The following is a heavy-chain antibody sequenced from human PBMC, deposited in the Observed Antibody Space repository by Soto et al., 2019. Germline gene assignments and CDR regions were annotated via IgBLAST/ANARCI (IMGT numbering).Heavy chain of an antibody. J-gene: IGHJ5*02. Sequence: HPGGSLRLSCAASGFTFSRYPMSWVRQAPGKGLEWVSAISGSGGSTYYADSVKGRFTISRDNSKNTLYLQMNSLRAEDTAVYYCAKDQYQLPADHNWFDPWGQGTLVTVSS. CDR1: GFTFSRYP. CDR2: ISGSGGST. CDR3: AKDQYQLPADHNWFDP. V-gene: IGHV3-23*01. D-gene: IGHD2-2*01.